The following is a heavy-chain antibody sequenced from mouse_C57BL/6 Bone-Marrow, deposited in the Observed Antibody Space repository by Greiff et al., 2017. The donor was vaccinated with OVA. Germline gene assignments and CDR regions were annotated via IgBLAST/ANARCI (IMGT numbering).Heavy chain of an antibody. J-gene: IGHJ1*03. D-gene: IGHD1-1*01. CDR1: GYTFTSYW. Sequence: QLQQPGAELVKPGASVKLSCKASGYTFTSYWMHWVKQRPGQGLEWIGMIHPNSGSTNYNEKFKSKATLTVDKSSSTAYMQLSSLTSEDSAVYYCARSITTVPRYFDVWGTGTTVTVSS. CDR2: IHPNSGST. CDR3: ARSITTVPRYFDV. V-gene: IGHV1-64*01.